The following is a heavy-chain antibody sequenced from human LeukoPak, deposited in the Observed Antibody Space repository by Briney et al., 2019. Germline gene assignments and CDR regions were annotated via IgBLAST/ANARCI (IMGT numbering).Heavy chain of an antibody. CDR3: ASRYCTSTNCYAFDI. V-gene: IGHV3-21*01. CDR1: GFTFSSYS. J-gene: IGHJ3*02. D-gene: IGHD2-2*01. CDR2: ISSDSNYI. Sequence: GGSLRLSCAASGFTFSSYSMNWVRQAPGKGLEWVSSISSDSNYIFYADSVQGRFTISRDNAENSLFLQMNSLRAEDTAVYYCASRYCTSTNCYAFDIWGQGTIVTVSS.